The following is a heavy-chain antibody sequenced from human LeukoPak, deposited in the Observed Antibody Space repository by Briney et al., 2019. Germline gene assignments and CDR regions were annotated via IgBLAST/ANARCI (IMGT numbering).Heavy chain of an antibody. CDR2: ISAYNGNT. Sequence: ASVKVSCKASGYTFTSYGISWVRQAPGQGLEWMGWISAYNGNTNYAQKLQDRVTMTTDTSTSTAYMELRSLRSDDTAVYYCARGDGYCSSTSCRWPDAFDIWGQGTMVTVSS. D-gene: IGHD2-2*03. CDR1: GYTFTSYG. V-gene: IGHV1-18*01. CDR3: ARGDGYCSSTSCRWPDAFDI. J-gene: IGHJ3*02.